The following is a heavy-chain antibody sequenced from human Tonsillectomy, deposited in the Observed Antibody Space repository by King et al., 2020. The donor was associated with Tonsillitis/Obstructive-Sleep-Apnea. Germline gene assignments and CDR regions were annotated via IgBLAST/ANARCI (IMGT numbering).Heavy chain of an antibody. CDR3: AGAAAGKGYYFDY. Sequence: VQLVESGGGVVQPGRSLRLSCAASGFTFSSFAMHWVRQAPGKGLEWVALISYDGSNKYYADSVKGRFTISRDNSKNTLYLQMNSLRAEVTAVYYCAGAAAGKGYYFDYWGQGTLVTVSS. D-gene: IGHD6-13*01. CDR2: ISYDGSNK. CDR1: GFTFSSFA. J-gene: IGHJ4*02. V-gene: IGHV3-30*01.